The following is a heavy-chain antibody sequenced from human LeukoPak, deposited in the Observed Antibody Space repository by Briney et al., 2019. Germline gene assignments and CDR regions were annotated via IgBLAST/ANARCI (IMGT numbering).Heavy chain of an antibody. CDR3: ARVPRSYYYYYYMDV. CDR2: IYYSGSS. J-gene: IGHJ6*03. Sequence: PSETLSLTCTVSGGSLSSYYWTWIRQPPGKGLEWLGYIYYSGSSNYNPSLKSRVTISVDTSKNQFSLKLSSVTAADTAVYYCARVPRSYYYYYYMDVWGKGTTVTVSS. V-gene: IGHV4-59*01. CDR1: GGSLSSYY.